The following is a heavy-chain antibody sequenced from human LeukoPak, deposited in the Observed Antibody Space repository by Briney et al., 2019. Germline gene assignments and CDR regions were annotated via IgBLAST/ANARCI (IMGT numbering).Heavy chain of an antibody. J-gene: IGHJ4*02. CDR3: ARDRVGATFHFDY. V-gene: IGHV3-21*01. CDR1: GFTFSSYS. Sequence: PGGSLRLSCAASGFTFSSYSMNWVRQAPGKGLEWVSSISSSSSYIYYADSVKGRFTISRDNAKNSLYLQMNSLRAEDTAVYYCARDRVGATFHFDYWGQGTLVTVSS. D-gene: IGHD1-26*01. CDR2: ISSSSSYI.